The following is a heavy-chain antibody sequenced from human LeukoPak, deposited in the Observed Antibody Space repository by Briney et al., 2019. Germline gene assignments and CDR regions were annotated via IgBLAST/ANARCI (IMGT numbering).Heavy chain of an antibody. V-gene: IGHV3-15*01. D-gene: IGHD1-7*01. CDR1: GFTFSNAW. CDR2: IKGKTDGGTT. CDR3: TTPLNWNSRRDYYYYGMDV. Sequence: GGSLRLSCAASGFTFSNAWMSWVRQAPGKGLEWVGRIKGKTDGGTTDYAAPVKGRFTISRDDSKNTLYLQMNSLKTEDTAVYYCTTPLNWNSRRDYYYYGMDVWGQGTTVTVSS. J-gene: IGHJ6*02.